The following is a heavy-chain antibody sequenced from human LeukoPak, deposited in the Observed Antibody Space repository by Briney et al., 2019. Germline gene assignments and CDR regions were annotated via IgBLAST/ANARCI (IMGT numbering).Heavy chain of an antibody. D-gene: IGHD7-27*01. Sequence: GGSLRLSCAASGFIFKNFGMYWVRQAAGKGLEWVAFIRYDGSRTYYTDSVKGRFTISRDNSNNTLYLQMNSLRPEDTAVYFCAKDRSWGMNSAEYWGQGTLVTVSS. V-gene: IGHV3-30*02. CDR2: IRYDGSRT. J-gene: IGHJ4*02. CDR3: AKDRSWGMNSAEY. CDR1: GFIFKNFG.